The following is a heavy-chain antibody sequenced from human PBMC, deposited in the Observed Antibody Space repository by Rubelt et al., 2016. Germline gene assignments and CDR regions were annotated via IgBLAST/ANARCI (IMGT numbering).Heavy chain of an antibody. J-gene: IGHJ4*02. Sequence: LEWIGYIYYSGSTNYNPSLKSRVTISVDTSKNQFSLKLSSVTAADTAVYYCARYSTSDPDWGQGTLVTVSS. D-gene: IGHD2-15*01. V-gene: IGHV4-59*01. CDR3: ARYSTSDPD. CDR2: IYYSGST.